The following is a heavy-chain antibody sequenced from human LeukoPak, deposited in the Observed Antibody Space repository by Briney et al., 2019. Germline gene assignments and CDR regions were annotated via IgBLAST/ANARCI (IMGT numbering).Heavy chain of an antibody. Sequence: GGSLRLSCAASGFTFSSYSMNWVRQAPGKGLEWVSYISSSSSTIYYADSVKGRFTISRDNAKNGLYLQMNSLRPEDTAIYYCAREGYTSSWLYYYYYMDVWGKGTTVTVSS. J-gene: IGHJ6*03. V-gene: IGHV3-48*01. D-gene: IGHD6-13*01. CDR3: AREGYTSSWLYYYYYMDV. CDR2: ISSSSSTI. CDR1: GFTFSSYS.